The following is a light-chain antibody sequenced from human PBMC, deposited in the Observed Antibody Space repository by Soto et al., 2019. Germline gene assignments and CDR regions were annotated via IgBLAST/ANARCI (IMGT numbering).Light chain of an antibody. J-gene: IGKJ1*01. CDR2: GAS. Sequence: AIRMTQSPSSLSASTGDRVTITCRASQGVRSYLAWFRQRPGKAPKLLIFGASTLQNGVPARFSGGGFGTEFTLTITSLQPEDFATYYCHQVYTYPRTFGQGTKVDIK. CDR3: HQVYTYPRT. V-gene: IGKV1-8*01. CDR1: QGVRSY.